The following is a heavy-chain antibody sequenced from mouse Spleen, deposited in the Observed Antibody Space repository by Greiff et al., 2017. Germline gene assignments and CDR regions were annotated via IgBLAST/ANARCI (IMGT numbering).Heavy chain of an antibody. CDR2: IYPGGGYT. CDR3: ARRGDRYYCFDY. CDR1: GYTFTNYW. J-gene: IGHJ2*01. D-gene: IGHD2-14*01. Sequence: QVQLQQSGAELVRPGTSVKMSCTASGYTFTNYWIGWAKQRPGHGLEWIGDIYPGGGYTNYNEKFKGKATLTADKSSSTAYMQFSSLTSEDSAIYYCARRGDRYYCFDYWGQGTTLTVSS. V-gene: IGHV1-63*01.